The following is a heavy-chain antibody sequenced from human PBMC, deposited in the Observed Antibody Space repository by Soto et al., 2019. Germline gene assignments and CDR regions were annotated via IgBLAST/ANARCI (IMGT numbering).Heavy chain of an antibody. D-gene: IGHD3-22*01. Sequence: PVGSLRLSCAASGFTFDDYAMHWVRQAPGKGLEWVSSISWNSGSIAYADSVKGRFTISRDNARNSLFLQMSSLRPEDTALYYCAKALDYDSSGYYYFDYWGQGTLVTVSS. J-gene: IGHJ4*02. CDR2: ISWNSGSI. CDR3: AKALDYDSSGYYYFDY. CDR1: GFTFDDYA. V-gene: IGHV3-9*01.